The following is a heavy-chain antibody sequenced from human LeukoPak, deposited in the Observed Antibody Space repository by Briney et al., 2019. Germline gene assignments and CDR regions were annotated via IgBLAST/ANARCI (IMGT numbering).Heavy chain of an antibody. V-gene: IGHV1-8*01. CDR1: GYTFTRYD. Sequence: ASVRVSCTASGYTFTRYDINWVRQATGQGLEWMGWMNPNRGNTGYAQKFQGRVTMTRNTSISTAYMELSSLRSEDTAVYYCARVPRITMVRGVIPYYYYYMDVWGKGTTVTVSS. D-gene: IGHD3-10*01. CDR3: ARVPRITMVRGVIPYYYYYMDV. J-gene: IGHJ6*03. CDR2: MNPNRGNT.